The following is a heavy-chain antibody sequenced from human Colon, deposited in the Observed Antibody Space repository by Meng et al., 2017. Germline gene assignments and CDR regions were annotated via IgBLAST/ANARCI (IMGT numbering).Heavy chain of an antibody. V-gene: IGHV3-7*01. D-gene: IGHD3-10*01. CDR1: GFTFSSLW. CDR2: INKDGTKT. J-gene: IGHJ4*02. Sequence: GESLKISCAASGFTFSSLWMSWVRQAPGKGLEWVANINKDGTKTYYVDSVKGRFTISSNNDNNSQYLQLNSLRAEDTAIYYYAGPETVRGAAVGYWGQGTLVTVSS. CDR3: AGPETVRGAAVGY.